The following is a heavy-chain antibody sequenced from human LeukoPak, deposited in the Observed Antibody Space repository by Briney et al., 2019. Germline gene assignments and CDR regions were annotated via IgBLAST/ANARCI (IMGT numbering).Heavy chain of an antibody. CDR1: GYTFTGYY. D-gene: IGHD3-22*01. J-gene: IGHJ4*02. V-gene: IGHV1-2*02. Sequence: ASVKVSCKASGYTFTGYYMHWVRQAPGQGLEWMGWINPNSGGTNYAQKFQGRVTMTRDTSISTAYMELSRLRSDDTAVYYCARRAGDYSHPYDYWGQGILVTVSS. CDR3: ARRAGDYSHPYDY. CDR2: INPNSGGT.